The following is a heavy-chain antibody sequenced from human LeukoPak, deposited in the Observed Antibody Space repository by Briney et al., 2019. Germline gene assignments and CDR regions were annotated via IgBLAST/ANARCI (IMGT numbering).Heavy chain of an antibody. D-gene: IGHD3-22*01. CDR2: MRSSGSTI. Sequence: GGSPRLSCAASGFTFSDYYMNWIRQAPGKGLEWIASMRSSGSTIKYADSVKGRFTISRDNAKNSLFLQMSSLRDEDTAVYYCARDRGQPVIPFFFDYWGQGILVTVSS. J-gene: IGHJ4*02. CDR3: ARDRGQPVIPFFFDY. CDR1: GFTFSDYY. V-gene: IGHV3-11*01.